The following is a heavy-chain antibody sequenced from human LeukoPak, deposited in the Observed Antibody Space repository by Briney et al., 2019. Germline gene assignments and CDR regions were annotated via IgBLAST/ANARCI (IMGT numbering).Heavy chain of an antibody. V-gene: IGHV3-21*01. Sequence: GGSLRLSCAASGCTFSSYSMNWVRQAPGKGLEWVSSISSSSSYIYYADSVKGRFTISRDNAKNSLYLQMNSLRAADTAVYYCARVAAAGRDYWGQGNLVTVSS. CDR2: ISSSSSYI. CDR3: ARVAAAGRDY. J-gene: IGHJ4*02. CDR1: GCTFSSYS. D-gene: IGHD6-13*01.